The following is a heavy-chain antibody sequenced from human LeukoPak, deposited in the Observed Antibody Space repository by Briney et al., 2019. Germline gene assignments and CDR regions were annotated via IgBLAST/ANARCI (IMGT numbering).Heavy chain of an antibody. CDR2: ITSSSTYI. CDR3: ARGATGCIGMDV. Sequence: GGSLRLSCAASGFTFSSYSMNWVRQAPGKGLEWVSSITSSSTYIYYADSVKGRFTISRDNAKNSLYLQTNSLRAEDTAVYYCARGATGCIGMDVWGQGTTVTVSS. V-gene: IGHV3-21*01. D-gene: IGHD2-15*01. CDR1: GFTFSSYS. J-gene: IGHJ6*02.